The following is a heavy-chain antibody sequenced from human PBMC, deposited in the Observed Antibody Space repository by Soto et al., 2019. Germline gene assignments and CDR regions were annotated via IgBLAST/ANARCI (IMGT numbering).Heavy chain of an antibody. CDR3: ARGGAYCSSTSASRRYYYYYYMDV. V-gene: IGHV4-34*01. CDR1: GGSFSGYY. J-gene: IGHJ6*03. CDR2: INHSGST. D-gene: IGHD2-2*01. Sequence: QVQLQQWGAGLLKPSETLSLTCAVYGGSFSGYYWSWIRQPPGKGLEWIGEINHSGSTNYNPSLKSRVTISVNPPKNQFPLKLSSVPAADTAVNYCARGGAYCSSTSASRRYYYYYYMDVWGKGTTVTVSS.